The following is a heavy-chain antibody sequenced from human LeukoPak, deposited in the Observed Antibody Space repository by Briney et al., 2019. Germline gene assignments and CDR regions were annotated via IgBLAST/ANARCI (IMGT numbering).Heavy chain of an antibody. CDR3: ARAREITVSGTDYFDY. Sequence: GGSLRLSCAVSGFTFSNYWMTWVRQAPGKGLEWVANIEHDGSGPSYLDSVRGRFTISRDNARNSLSLQMTSLRAEDTAVYYCARAREITVSGTDYFDYWGQGTLVTVSS. D-gene: IGHD6-19*01. V-gene: IGHV3-7*01. CDR2: IEHDGSGP. J-gene: IGHJ4*02. CDR1: GFTFSNYW.